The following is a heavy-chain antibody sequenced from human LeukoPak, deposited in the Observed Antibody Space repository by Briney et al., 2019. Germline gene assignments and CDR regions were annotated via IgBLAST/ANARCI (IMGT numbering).Heavy chain of an antibody. CDR2: IYYSGST. CDR1: GGSISSSSYY. CDR3: ARHWGAAAGSFPLGY. Sequence: PSETLSLTCTVSGGSISSSSYYWGWIRQPPGKGLGWIGSIYYSGSTYYSPSLKSRVTISVDTSKNQFSLKLSSVTAADTAVYYCARHWGAAAGSFPLGYWGQGTLVTVSS. J-gene: IGHJ4*02. V-gene: IGHV4-39*01. D-gene: IGHD6-13*01.